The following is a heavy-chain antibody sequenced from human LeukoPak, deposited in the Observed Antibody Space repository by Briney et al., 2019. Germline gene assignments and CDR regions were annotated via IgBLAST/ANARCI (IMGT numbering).Heavy chain of an antibody. J-gene: IGHJ4*02. V-gene: IGHV4-59*08. CDR1: SGSLSNYY. D-gene: IGHD1-7*01. CDR3: VRHGLPDWNYDY. CDR2: IHYTGST. Sequence: SETLPLTCTASSGSLSNYYWTWIRQSPGTGLQWIGYIHYTGSTIYNPSLESRVSISIDTSRNQFSLNLDSVTAADTAVYYCVRHGLPDWNYDYWGQGILVTVSS.